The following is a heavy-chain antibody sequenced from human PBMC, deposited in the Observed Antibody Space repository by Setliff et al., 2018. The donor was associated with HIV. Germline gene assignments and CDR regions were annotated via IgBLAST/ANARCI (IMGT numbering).Heavy chain of an antibody. CDR2: INGGIGNT. CDR3: ARDIGKRYYGSGSYPEESDF. Sequence: GASVKVSCKASGYTFTTYAMHWVRQAPGQSLEWMGWINGGIGNTKYSQKFQDRVTITSDTSASTVYMELSSLKSEDTAVYYCARDIGKRYYGSGSYPEESDFWGQGTMVTVSS. CDR1: GYTFTTYA. J-gene: IGHJ4*02. V-gene: IGHV1-3*01. D-gene: IGHD3-10*01.